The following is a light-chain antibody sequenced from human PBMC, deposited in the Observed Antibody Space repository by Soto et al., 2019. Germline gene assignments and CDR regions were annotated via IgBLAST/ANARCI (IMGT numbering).Light chain of an antibody. CDR2: GAS. V-gene: IGKV3-15*01. Sequence: EIVMTQSPVTLSVSPGERATLSCRASHDIRSDLAWYQQKPGQAPGLLMYGASIRATGIPARFSGSGSGTDFTLTISSLQSEDLAVYYCQQYINWTFGQGTKLEIK. J-gene: IGKJ1*01. CDR3: QQYINWT. CDR1: HDIRSD.